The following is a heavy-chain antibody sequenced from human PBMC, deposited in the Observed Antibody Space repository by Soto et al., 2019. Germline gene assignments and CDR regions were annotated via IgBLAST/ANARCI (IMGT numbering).Heavy chain of an antibody. CDR2: TYYRSRWYS. Sequence: SQTLSLTCVISGDSVSSSSVAWNWVRQSPSRGLEWLERTYYRSRWYSDFAVSVRGRIVINADTSKNQFSLQLNSVTPEDTAVYFCARSEEDSDYYYYGLDVWGQGTTVTVSS. D-gene: IGHD2-15*01. CDR1: GDSVSSSSVA. V-gene: IGHV6-1*01. CDR3: ARSEEDSDYYYYGLDV. J-gene: IGHJ6*02.